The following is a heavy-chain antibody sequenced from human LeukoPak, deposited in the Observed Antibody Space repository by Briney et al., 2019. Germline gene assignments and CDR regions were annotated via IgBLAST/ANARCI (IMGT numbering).Heavy chain of an antibody. CDR3: ARDIHSGYCSGGSCNKDLFDY. J-gene: IGHJ4*02. CDR1: GFTFSSYA. CDR2: ISYDGSNK. V-gene: IGHV3-30-3*01. Sequence: GGSLRLSCAASGFTFSSYAMHWVRQAPGKGLEWVAVISYDGSNKYYADSVKGRFTISRDNSKNTLYLQMNSLRAEDTAVYYCARDIHSGYCSGGSCNKDLFDYWGQGTLVTVSS. D-gene: IGHD2-15*01.